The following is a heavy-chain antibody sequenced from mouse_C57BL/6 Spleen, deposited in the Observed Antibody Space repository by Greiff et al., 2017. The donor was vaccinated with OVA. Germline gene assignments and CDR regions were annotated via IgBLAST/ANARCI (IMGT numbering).Heavy chain of an antibody. V-gene: IGHV1-61*01. CDR2: INPYDSET. CDR1: GYTFTSYW. CDR3: ARSIDGYPAWFAY. D-gene: IGHD2-3*01. J-gene: IGHJ3*01. Sequence: QVQLQQPGAELVRPGSSVKLSCKASGYTFTSYWMDWVKQRPGPGLEWIGNINPYDSETQYNQKFKDKATLTVDKSSSTPDVQLSSLTSEDSAVYYCARSIDGYPAWFAYWGQGTLVTVSA.